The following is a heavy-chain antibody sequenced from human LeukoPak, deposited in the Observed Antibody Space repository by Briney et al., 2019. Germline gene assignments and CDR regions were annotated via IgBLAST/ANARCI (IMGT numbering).Heavy chain of an antibody. V-gene: IGHV3-74*01. CDR2: INGDGSSP. CDR3: ARETSGSFPY. J-gene: IGHJ1*01. CDR1: GFTFSNYW. D-gene: IGHD2-15*01. Sequence: GGSLRLSCTASGFTFSNYWMQWVRQVPGKGLVWVSRINGDGSSPSYAGSVKGRFTISRDNSKNTLYLQMNNLSAEDTAVYYCARETSGSFPYWGQGTLVTVSS.